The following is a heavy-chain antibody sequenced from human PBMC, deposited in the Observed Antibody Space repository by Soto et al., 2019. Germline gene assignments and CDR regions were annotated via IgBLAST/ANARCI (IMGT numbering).Heavy chain of an antibody. D-gene: IGHD1-26*01. CDR2: ISYDGSNK. CDR3: AKDRSGSDLHYHYGMDV. Sequence: QVQLVESGGGVVQPGRSLRLSCAASGFTFSSYGMHWVRQAPGKGLEWVAVISYDGSNKYYADSVKGRFTISRDKSKNTLYLQMNSLRAEDTAVYYCAKDRSGSDLHYHYGMDVWGQGTTVTVSS. CDR1: GFTFSSYG. J-gene: IGHJ6*02. V-gene: IGHV3-30*18.